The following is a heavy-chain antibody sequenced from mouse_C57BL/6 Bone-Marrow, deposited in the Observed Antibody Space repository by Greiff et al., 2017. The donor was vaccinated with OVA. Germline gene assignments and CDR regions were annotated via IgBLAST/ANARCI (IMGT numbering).Heavy chain of an antibody. CDR3: ARDPVELLKVFDY. J-gene: IGHJ2*01. D-gene: IGHD1-1*01. Sequence: EVQGVDSGGGLVKPGGSLKLSCAASGFTFSDYGMHWVRQAPEKGLEWVAYISSGSSTIYYADTVKGRFTISRGNAKNTLFLQMTSLRSEDTAMYYCARDPVELLKVFDYWGQGTTLTVSS. CDR1: GFTFSDYG. V-gene: IGHV5-17*01. CDR2: ISSGSSTI.